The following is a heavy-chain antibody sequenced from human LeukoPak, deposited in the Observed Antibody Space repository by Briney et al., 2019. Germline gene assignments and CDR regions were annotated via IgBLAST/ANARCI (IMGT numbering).Heavy chain of an antibody. Sequence: SETLSLTCTVSGGSVSSGSYYWSWIRQPPGKGLEWIGYIYYSGSTNYNPSLKSRVTISVDTSKNQFSLKLSPVTAADTAVYYCARGGWTTIFGVVHSNWFDPWGQGTLVTVSS. J-gene: IGHJ5*02. V-gene: IGHV4-61*01. CDR3: ARGGWTTIFGVVHSNWFDP. CDR2: IYYSGST. D-gene: IGHD3-3*01. CDR1: GGSVSSGSYY.